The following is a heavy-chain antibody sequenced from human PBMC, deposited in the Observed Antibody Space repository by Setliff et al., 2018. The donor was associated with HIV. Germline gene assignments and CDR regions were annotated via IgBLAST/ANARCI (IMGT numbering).Heavy chain of an antibody. Sequence: SETLSLTCTVSGGSIISGGYYWSWIRQHPGKGLEWIGYIYYSGSTYYNPSLKSRVTISVDTFKNQFSLNLSSVTAADTAVYYCARPQYPGYYFDYWGQGTLVTVSS. D-gene: IGHD2-2*01. CDR2: IYYSGST. V-gene: IGHV4-31*03. J-gene: IGHJ4*02. CDR3: ARPQYPGYYFDY. CDR1: GGSIISGGYY.